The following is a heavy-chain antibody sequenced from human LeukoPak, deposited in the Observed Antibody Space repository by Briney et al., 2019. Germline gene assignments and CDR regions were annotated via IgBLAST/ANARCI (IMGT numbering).Heavy chain of an antibody. J-gene: IGHJ4*02. Sequence: PGRSLRLSCAASGFTFSSYAMHWVRQAPGKGLEWVAVISYDGSNKYYADSAKGRFTISRDNSKNTLYLQMNSLRAEDTAVYYCARDEWWVTTDPADYWGQGTLVTVSS. CDR1: GFTFSSYA. CDR3: ARDEWWVTTDPADY. D-gene: IGHD4-17*01. CDR2: ISYDGSNK. V-gene: IGHV3-30*04.